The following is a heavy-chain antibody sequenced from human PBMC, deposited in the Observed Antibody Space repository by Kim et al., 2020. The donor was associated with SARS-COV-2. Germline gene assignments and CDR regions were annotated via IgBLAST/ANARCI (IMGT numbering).Heavy chain of an antibody. CDR3: ARGEGYGSGSYFY. CDR2: ISSNGGST. V-gene: IGHV3-64*01. J-gene: IGHJ4*02. CDR1: GFTFSSYA. Sequence: GGSLRLSCAASGFTFSSYAMHWVRQAPGKGLEYVSAISSNGGSTYYAHSVKGRFTISRDNSKNTLYLQMGSLRAEDMAVYYCARGEGYGSGSYFYWGQGTLVTVSS. D-gene: IGHD3-10*01.